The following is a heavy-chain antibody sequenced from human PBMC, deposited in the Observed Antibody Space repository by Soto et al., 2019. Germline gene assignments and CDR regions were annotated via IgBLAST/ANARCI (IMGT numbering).Heavy chain of an antibody. CDR1: GFTFSSYD. Sequence: VGSLRLSCAASGFTFSSYDMHWVRQATGKGLEWVSAIGTAGDTYYPGSVKGRFTISRENAKNSLYLQMKSLRAGDTAVYYCARATPRPGSGNGMDVWGQGTTVTVSS. D-gene: IGHD3-10*01. CDR2: IGTAGDT. J-gene: IGHJ6*02. CDR3: ARATPRPGSGNGMDV. V-gene: IGHV3-13*01.